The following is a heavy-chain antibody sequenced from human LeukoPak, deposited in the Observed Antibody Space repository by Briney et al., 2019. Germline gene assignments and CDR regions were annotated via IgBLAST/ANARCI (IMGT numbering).Heavy chain of an antibody. V-gene: IGHV1-69*05. CDR2: IIPIFGTA. CDR1: GGTFSSYA. Sequence: ASVKVSCKASGGTFSSYAISWVRQAPGQGLEWMGGIIPIFGTANYAQKFQGRVTITTDESTSTAYMELSSLRSEDTAVYYCARSPKSIAGVHYYYMDVWGKGTTVTVSS. D-gene: IGHD6-6*01. J-gene: IGHJ6*03. CDR3: ARSPKSIAGVHYYYMDV.